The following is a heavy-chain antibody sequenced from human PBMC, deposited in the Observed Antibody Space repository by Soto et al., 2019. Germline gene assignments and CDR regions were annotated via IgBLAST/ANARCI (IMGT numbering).Heavy chain of an antibody. J-gene: IGHJ6*02. Sequence: SVKVSGKASGGTFSIYAISWVLRAPVQGLDWMGGIIPIFGTANYAQKFQGRVTITADESTSTAYMELSSLRSGDTAAYYCARDQDPSGSRIYYYYYGMDVWGQGTTVTVSS. V-gene: IGHV1-69*13. D-gene: IGHD1-26*01. CDR2: IIPIFGTA. CDR1: GGTFSIYA. CDR3: ARDQDPSGSRIYYYYYGMDV.